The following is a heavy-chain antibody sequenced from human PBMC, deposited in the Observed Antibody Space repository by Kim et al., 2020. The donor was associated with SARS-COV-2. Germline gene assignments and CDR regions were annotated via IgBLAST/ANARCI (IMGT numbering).Heavy chain of an antibody. V-gene: IGHV4-30-4*01. CDR3: ARDSQANDFLVY. D-gene: IGHD3-3*01. CDR1: GGSISSGDYY. CDR2: IYYSGST. Sequence: SETLSLTCTVSGGSISSGDYYWSWIRQPPGKGLEWIGYIYYSGSTYYNPSLKSRVTISVDTSKNQFSLKLSSVTAADTAVYYCARDSQANDFLVYWGQGTLVTVSS. J-gene: IGHJ4*02.